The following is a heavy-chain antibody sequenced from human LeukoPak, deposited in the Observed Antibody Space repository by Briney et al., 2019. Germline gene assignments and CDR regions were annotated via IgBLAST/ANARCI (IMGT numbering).Heavy chain of an antibody. CDR3: ARYLPAAILFDY. J-gene: IGHJ4*02. V-gene: IGHV4-38-2*01. CDR2: IYHSGST. Sequence: SETLSLTCAVSGYSISSGYYWGWIRQPPRKGLEWIGSIYHSGSTYYNPSLKSRVTISVDTSKNQFSLKLSSVTAVDTAVYYCARYLPAAILFDYWGQGTLVTVSS. D-gene: IGHD2-2*01. CDR1: GYSISSGYY.